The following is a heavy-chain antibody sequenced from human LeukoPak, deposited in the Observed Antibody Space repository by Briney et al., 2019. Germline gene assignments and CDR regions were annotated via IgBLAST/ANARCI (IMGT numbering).Heavy chain of an antibody. CDR2: IYSGGST. V-gene: IGHV3-53*05. J-gene: IGHJ6*03. D-gene: IGHD3-10*01. CDR1: GFTVSSNY. Sequence: GGSLRLSCAASGFTVSSNYMSWVRQAPGKGLEWVSVIYSGGSTYYAQKFQGRVTMTRDTSTSTVYMELSSLRSEDTAVYYCARGPSITMVRGGQWYYYMDVWGKGTTVTISS. CDR3: ARGPSITMVRGGQWYYYMDV.